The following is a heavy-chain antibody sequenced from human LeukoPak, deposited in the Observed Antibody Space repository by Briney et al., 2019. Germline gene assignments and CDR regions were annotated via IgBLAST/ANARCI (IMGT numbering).Heavy chain of an antibody. D-gene: IGHD3-22*01. CDR2: VSSGGHT. V-gene: IGHV4-39*07. CDR3: ARGRDYYDSSGRAFDI. Sequence: SETLSLTCNVSDGSIRSQTYYWGWVRQSPGKGLDWIASVSSGGHTFCNPSLKSRVTISVDTSKNQFSLKLSSVTAADTAVYYCARGRDYYDSSGRAFDIWGQGTMVTVSS. CDR1: DGSIRSQTYY. J-gene: IGHJ3*02.